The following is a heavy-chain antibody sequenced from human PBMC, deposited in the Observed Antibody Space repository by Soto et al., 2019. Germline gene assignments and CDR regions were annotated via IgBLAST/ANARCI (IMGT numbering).Heavy chain of an antibody. D-gene: IGHD6-13*01. Sequence: SGPTLVNPTQPLTLTCTFSGFSLSTSGMCVSWIRQPPGKALEWLALIDWDDDKYYSTSLKTRLTISKDTSKNQVVLTMTNMDPVDTATYYCARGSSSWYAPYFDYWGQGTLVTVSS. CDR3: ARGSSSWYAPYFDY. CDR2: IDWDDDK. V-gene: IGHV2-70*01. J-gene: IGHJ4*02. CDR1: GFSLSTSGMC.